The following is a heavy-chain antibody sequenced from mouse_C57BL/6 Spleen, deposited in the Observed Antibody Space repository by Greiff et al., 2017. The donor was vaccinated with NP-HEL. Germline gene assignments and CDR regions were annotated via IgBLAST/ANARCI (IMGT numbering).Heavy chain of an antibody. CDR1: GYSFTGYF. V-gene: IGHV1-20*01. CDR2: INPYNGDT. CDR3: ARWGVVAHWYFDV. Sequence: VQLQQSGPELVKPGDSVKISCKASGYSFTGYFMNWVMQSHGKSLEWIGRINPYNGDTFYNQKFKGKATLTVDKPSSTAHMELRSLTSEDSAVYYCARWGVVAHWYFDVWGTGTTVTVSS. J-gene: IGHJ1*03. D-gene: IGHD1-1*01.